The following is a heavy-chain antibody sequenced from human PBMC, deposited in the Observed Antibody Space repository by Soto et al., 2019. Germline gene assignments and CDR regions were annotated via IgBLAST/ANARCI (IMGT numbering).Heavy chain of an antibody. J-gene: IGHJ6*02. CDR2: ISYDGSNK. CDR3: AREVSTRWRYSSGWHSYSGMDV. Sequence: QVQLVESGGGVVQPGRSLRLSCAASGFTFSSYAMHWVRQAPGKGLEWVAVISYDGSNKYYADSVKGRFTISRDNSKNTLYLQMNALRAEDTAVYYCAREVSTRWRYSSGWHSYSGMDVWGQGTTVTVSS. CDR1: GFTFSSYA. D-gene: IGHD6-19*01. V-gene: IGHV3-30-3*01.